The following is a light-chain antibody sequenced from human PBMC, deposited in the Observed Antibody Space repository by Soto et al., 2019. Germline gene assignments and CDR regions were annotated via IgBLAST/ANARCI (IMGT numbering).Light chain of an antibody. CDR2: KAS. V-gene: IGKV1-5*03. J-gene: IGKJ1*01. Sequence: IQRTHSPSSLSASVLYRVTITCRSSQSISSWLAWYQQKPGKAPKLLIYKASSLESGVPSRFSGSGSGTEFTLTISSLQPDDFATYYCQQYNSYSPWTFGQGTKVDIK. CDR1: QSISSW. CDR3: QQYNSYSPWT.